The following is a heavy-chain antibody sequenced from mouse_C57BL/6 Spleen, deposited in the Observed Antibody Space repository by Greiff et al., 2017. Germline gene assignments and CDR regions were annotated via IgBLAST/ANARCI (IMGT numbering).Heavy chain of an antibody. D-gene: IGHD1-1*01. J-gene: IGHJ1*03. CDR1: GYAFSSSW. Sequence: VKLMESGPELVKPGASVKISCKASGYAFSSSWMNWVKQRPGTGLEWIGRIYPGGGDTNYNGKFKGKATRTADKSSSTAYMQLSSLTSEDSAVYFCARNHYYYGSSYWYFDVGGTGTTVTVSS. V-gene: IGHV1-82*01. CDR3: ARNHYYYGSSYWYFDV. CDR2: IYPGGGDT.